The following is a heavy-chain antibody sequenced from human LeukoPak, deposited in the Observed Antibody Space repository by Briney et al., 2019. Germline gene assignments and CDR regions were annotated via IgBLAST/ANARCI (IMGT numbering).Heavy chain of an antibody. Sequence: ASVKVSCKASGYTFTSYDIHWVRQATGQGLEWMGWMNPNSGNTGYAQKFQGRVTMTRNTSISTAYMELSSLRSEDTAVYYCARLVSVSSGVGMDVWGQGTTVTVSS. V-gene: IGHV1-8*01. D-gene: IGHD6-19*01. CDR3: ARLVSVSSGVGMDV. CDR2: MNPNSGNT. CDR1: GYTFTSYD. J-gene: IGHJ6*02.